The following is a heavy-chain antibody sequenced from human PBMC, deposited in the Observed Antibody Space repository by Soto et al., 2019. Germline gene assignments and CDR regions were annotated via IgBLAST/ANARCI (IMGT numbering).Heavy chain of an antibody. CDR1: GFTFRSYA. V-gene: IGHV3-30*04. CDR3: ARGGYRSGLDV. CDR2: ISYDGRNK. D-gene: IGHD6-19*01. J-gene: IGHJ6*02. Sequence: QVQLVESGGGVVQPGRSLRLSCAASGFTFRSYAMHWVRQAPGKGLEWVAVISYDGRNKYYADSVKGRFTISRDNSKNTLYLQMNSLRAEDTAVYYCARGGYRSGLDVWGQGTTVTVSS.